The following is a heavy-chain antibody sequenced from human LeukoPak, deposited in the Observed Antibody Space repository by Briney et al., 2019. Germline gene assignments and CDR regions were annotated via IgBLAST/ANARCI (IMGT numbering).Heavy chain of an antibody. CDR2: ISYDGSNK. V-gene: IGHV3-30-3*01. Sequence: GGSLRLSCAASGFTFSSYAMHWVRQAPGKGLEWVSIISYDGSNKYSADSMKGRFTISRDNSKNTLYLQMNSLRAEDTAVYYCAKDKSGVSDWFDPWGQGTLVTVSS. CDR1: GFTFSSYA. J-gene: IGHJ5*02. CDR3: AKDKSGVSDWFDP. D-gene: IGHD3-10*01.